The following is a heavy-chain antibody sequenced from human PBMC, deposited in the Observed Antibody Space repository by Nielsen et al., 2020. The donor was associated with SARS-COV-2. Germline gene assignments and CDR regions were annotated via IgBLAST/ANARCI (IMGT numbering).Heavy chain of an antibody. Sequence: SVKVSCKASGGTFSSYAISWVRQAPAQGLEWMGGIIPIFGTANYAQKFQGRVTITADESTSTAYMELSSLRSEDTAVYYCARETRSSGWNYYYGMDVWGQGTTVTVSS. J-gene: IGHJ6*02. CDR1: GGTFSSYA. V-gene: IGHV1-69*13. CDR3: ARETRSSGWNYYYGMDV. CDR2: IIPIFGTA. D-gene: IGHD6-19*01.